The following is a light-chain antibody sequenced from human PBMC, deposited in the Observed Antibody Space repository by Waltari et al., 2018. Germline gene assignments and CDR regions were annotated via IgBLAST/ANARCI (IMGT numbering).Light chain of an antibody. CDR1: QNSLYSSNNQNY. J-gene: IGKJ2*01. Sequence: DIVLPQSPDSLAVSPGERATINCTSSQNSLYSSNNQNYLAWYQQKAGQPPKLPFYWASTRESGVPDRFSGSGSGTDFTLTISSLQAEDVAVYYCQQYYSSPYTFGQGTRLEIK. V-gene: IGKV4-1*01. CDR2: WAS. CDR3: QQYYSSPYT.